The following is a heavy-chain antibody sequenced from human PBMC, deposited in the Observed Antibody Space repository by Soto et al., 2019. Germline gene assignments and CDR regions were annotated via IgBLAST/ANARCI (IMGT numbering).Heavy chain of an antibody. CDR2: INPNSGGT. Sequence: ASVNGSCKASGYTFTGYYMHWVRQAPGQGLEWMGWINPNSGGTNYAQKFQGRVTMTRDTSISTAYMELSRLRSDDTAVYYCARCSSGYYYGWFDPWGQGTLVTVSS. CDR3: ARCSSGYYYGWFDP. V-gene: IGHV1-2*02. J-gene: IGHJ5*02. CDR1: GYTFTGYY. D-gene: IGHD3-22*01.